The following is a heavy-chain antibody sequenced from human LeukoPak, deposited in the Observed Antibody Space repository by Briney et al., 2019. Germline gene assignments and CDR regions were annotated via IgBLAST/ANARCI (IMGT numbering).Heavy chain of an antibody. V-gene: IGHV1-46*01. J-gene: IGHJ4*02. Sequence: ASVKVSCKASGYTSTSYYMHWVRQAPGQGLEWMGIINPSGGSTSYAQKFQGRVTTTRDTSTSTVYMELSSLRSEDTAVYYCARVVRDKDYDSSGYYLDYWGQGTLVTVSS. CDR2: INPSGGST. D-gene: IGHD3-22*01. CDR3: ARVVRDKDYDSSGYYLDY. CDR1: GYTSTSYY.